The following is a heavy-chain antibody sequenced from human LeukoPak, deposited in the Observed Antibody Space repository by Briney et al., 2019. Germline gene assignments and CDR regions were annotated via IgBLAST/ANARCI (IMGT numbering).Heavy chain of an antibody. Sequence: PGRSLRLSCVASGFTFSSYGMHWVRQAPGKGLEWVALISYEGSNQYYVDSVKGRFSISRDNSKNMLYLQMNSLRPEDTAVYYCASDRLVRGYDLFGGYWGQGSLVIVSS. CDR1: GFTFSSYG. CDR2: ISYEGSNQ. CDR3: ASDRLVRGYDLFGGY. V-gene: IGHV3-30*03. D-gene: IGHD5-12*01. J-gene: IGHJ4*02.